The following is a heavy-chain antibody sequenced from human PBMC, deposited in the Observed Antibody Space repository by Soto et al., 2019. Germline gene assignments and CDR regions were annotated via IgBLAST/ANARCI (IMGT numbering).Heavy chain of an antibody. J-gene: IGHJ6*02. Sequence: QVQLVQSGAEVKKPGASVKVSCKASGYTFTSYYMHWVRQAPGQGLEWMGIINPSGGSTRYAKKFQGRVTMTRDKSTGPGYMELGSLRSEDTDVYYWAREAYYDSIRYYSDYYYGRDVWGQGTTVTVSS. CDR3: AREAYYDSIRYYSDYYYGRDV. CDR2: INPSGGST. V-gene: IGHV1-46*01. D-gene: IGHD3-22*01. CDR1: GYTFTSYY.